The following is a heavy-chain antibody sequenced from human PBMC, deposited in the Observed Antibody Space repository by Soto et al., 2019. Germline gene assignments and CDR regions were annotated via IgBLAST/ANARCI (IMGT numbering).Heavy chain of an antibody. CDR2: ISGSGGST. CDR3: AKDLLYDILTGYDDY. D-gene: IGHD3-9*01. J-gene: IGHJ4*02. V-gene: IGHV3-23*01. Sequence: GGSLRLSCAASGFTFSSYAMGWVRQAPGKGLEWVSAISGSGGSTYYADSVKGRFTISRDNSKNTLYLQMNSLRAEDTAVYYCAKDLLYDILTGYDDYWGQGTLVTVSS. CDR1: GFTFSSYA.